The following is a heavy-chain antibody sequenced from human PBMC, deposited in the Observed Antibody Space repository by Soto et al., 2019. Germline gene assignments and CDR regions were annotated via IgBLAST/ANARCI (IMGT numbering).Heavy chain of an antibody. Sequence: EVQLVESGGGLVQPGGSLRLSCAGSGFTFSNYWMHWVRQAPGKGLEWVSRIDHDGPTDYADSVRGRCTISRDHAANTPYLQMNSLRPEDTAVYYCVRDSHGDYWGQGTLVTVSS. CDR1: GFTFSNYW. CDR2: IDHDGPT. J-gene: IGHJ4*02. V-gene: IGHV3-74*01. CDR3: VRDSHGDY.